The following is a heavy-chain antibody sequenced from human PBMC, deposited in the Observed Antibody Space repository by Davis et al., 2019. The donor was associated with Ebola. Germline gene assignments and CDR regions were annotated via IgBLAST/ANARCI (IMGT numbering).Heavy chain of an antibody. J-gene: IGHJ4*02. Sequence: SVKVSCKASGYTFTSYAISWVRQAPGQGLEWMGRIIPILGIANYAQKFQGRVTITADKSTSTAYMELSSLRSEDTAVYYCARDLAVAGDYWGQGTLVTVSS. CDR2: IIPILGIA. V-gene: IGHV1-69*04. D-gene: IGHD6-19*01. CDR1: GYTFTSYA. CDR3: ARDLAVAGDY.